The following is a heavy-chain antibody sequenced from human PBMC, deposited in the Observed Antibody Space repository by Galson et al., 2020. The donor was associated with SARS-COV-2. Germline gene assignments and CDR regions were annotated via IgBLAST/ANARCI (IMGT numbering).Heavy chain of an antibody. CDR2: FDPEDGET. CDR3: ATAPAVVTSKWFDP. J-gene: IGHJ5*02. CDR1: GYTLTELS. V-gene: IGHV1-24*01. D-gene: IGHD3-22*01. Sequence: ASVKVSCKVSGYTLTELSMHWVRQAPGKGLEWMGGFDPEDGETIYAQKFQGRVTMTEDTSTDTAYMELSSLRSEDTALYYCATAPAVVTSKWFDPWGQGTLVTGSS.